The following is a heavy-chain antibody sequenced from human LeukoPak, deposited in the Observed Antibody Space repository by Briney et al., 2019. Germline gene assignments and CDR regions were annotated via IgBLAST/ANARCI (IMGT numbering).Heavy chain of an antibody. CDR2: IYYSGST. D-gene: IGHD4-23*01. CDR1: GGSVSSGSYY. J-gene: IGHJ4*02. V-gene: IGHV4-61*01. Sequence: SETLSLTCTVSGGSVSSGSYYWSWIRQPPGKGLEWIGYIYYSGSTNYNPSLKSRVTISVDTSKNQFSLKLSSVTAADTAVYYCARGGWSSGNLKYFDYWGQGTLVTVSS. CDR3: ARGGWSSGNLKYFDY.